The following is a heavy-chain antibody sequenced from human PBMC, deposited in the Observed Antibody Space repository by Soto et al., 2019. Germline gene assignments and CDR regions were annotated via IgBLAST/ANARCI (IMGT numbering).Heavy chain of an antibody. J-gene: IGHJ6*02. CDR2: IYQTGIT. CDR3: ARYIVSGLYYSFALDV. D-gene: IGHD3-16*02. CDR1: GDSISSSNW. Sequence: ETLSLTCAVSGDSISSSNWWTWVRQPPGKGLEWIGDIYQTGITNSNPSLKSRVTMSIDKSKNQFSLKLTSVTAADTAVYYCARYIVSGLYYSFALDVWGQGTMVTVSS. V-gene: IGHV4-4*02.